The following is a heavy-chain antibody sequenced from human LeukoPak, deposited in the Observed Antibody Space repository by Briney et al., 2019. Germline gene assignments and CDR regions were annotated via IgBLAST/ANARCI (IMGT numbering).Heavy chain of an antibody. Sequence: PGGSLRLSCAASGFTVSSNYMSWGRQGPGKGLEWVSLIYSGGRTYYADSVKGRFTISRDNSKNTLYLQMNSLRAEDTAVYYCARGGVTTSAVYDCWGQGTLVTVSS. CDR2: IYSGGRT. D-gene: IGHD4-17*01. CDR3: ARGGVTTSAVYDC. CDR1: GFTVSSNY. V-gene: IGHV3-53*01. J-gene: IGHJ4*02.